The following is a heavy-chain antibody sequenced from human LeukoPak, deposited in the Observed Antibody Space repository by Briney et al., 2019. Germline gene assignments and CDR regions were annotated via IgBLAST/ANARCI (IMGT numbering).Heavy chain of an antibody. CDR1: GLTFSTYN. J-gene: IGHJ4*02. CDR3: ARDRCSAGTCYFDY. V-gene: IGHV3-48*02. CDR2: IDSSNSPI. D-gene: IGHD2-15*01. Sequence: PGGSLRLSCAASGLTFSTYNMNWVRQAPGQGLEWVSYIDSSNSPIYYADPVKGRFTISRDNGKNSLYLQMNSLRDEDTAVYYCARDRCSAGTCYFDYWGQGTLVTVSS.